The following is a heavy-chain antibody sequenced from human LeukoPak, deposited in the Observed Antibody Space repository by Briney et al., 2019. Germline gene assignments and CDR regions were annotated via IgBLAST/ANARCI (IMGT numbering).Heavy chain of an antibody. V-gene: IGHV4-38-2*02. CDR2: IYHSGNT. J-gene: IGHJ2*01. D-gene: IGHD3-10*01. CDR1: GYSISSGHY. CDR3: AREPGDYYGSGSYCYFDL. Sequence: SETLSLTCTVSGYSISSGHYWGWIRQPPGKGLEWIGRIYHSGNTYYNPSLKSRVTISVDTSKNQFSLKLSSVTAADTAVYYCAREPGDYYGSGSYCYFDLWGRGTLVTVSS.